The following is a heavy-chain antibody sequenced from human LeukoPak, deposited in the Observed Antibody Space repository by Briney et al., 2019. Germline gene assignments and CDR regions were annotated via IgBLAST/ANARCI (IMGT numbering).Heavy chain of an antibody. J-gene: IGHJ4*02. Sequence: ASEKVSCKVSGYTFIENYIHWVRQAPGQGLEWMGLINPHTGAANYSQKFQGRVTMTRDTSISTAYMHLTRLKFDDTAVYYCARGKSGYSPWGQGTPVTVSS. CDR2: INPHTGAA. D-gene: IGHD3-3*01. V-gene: IGHV1-2*02. CDR1: GYTFIENY. CDR3: ARGKSGYSP.